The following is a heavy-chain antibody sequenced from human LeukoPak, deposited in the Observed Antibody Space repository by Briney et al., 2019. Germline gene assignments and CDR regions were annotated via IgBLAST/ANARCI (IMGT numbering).Heavy chain of an antibody. V-gene: IGHV3-66*02. D-gene: IGHD3-3*01. CDR3: ARDHSQYYDFWSGYSKESYYYMDV. Sequence: HPGGSLRLSCAASGFTVSSNYMSWVRQAPGKGLEWVSVIYSGGSTYYADSVKGRFTISRDNSKNTLYLQMNSLRAEDTAVYYCARDHSQYYDFWSGYSKESYYYMDVWGKGTTVTVSS. J-gene: IGHJ6*03. CDR1: GFTVSSNY. CDR2: IYSGGST.